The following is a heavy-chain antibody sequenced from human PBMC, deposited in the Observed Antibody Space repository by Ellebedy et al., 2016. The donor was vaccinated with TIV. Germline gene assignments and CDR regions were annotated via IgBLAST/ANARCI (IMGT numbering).Heavy chain of an antibody. Sequence: MPSETLSLTCTVSGGSISTSSYYWGWIRQPPGKGLEGIGSVFYNGNTFYNPSLQSRVTISVHTSKNQFSLNLSSVTAADTAVYYCARHGRSINYWYFDLWGRGTLVTVSS. V-gene: IGHV4-39*01. CDR3: ARHGRSINYWYFDL. J-gene: IGHJ2*01. CDR1: GGSISTSSYY. CDR2: VFYNGNT.